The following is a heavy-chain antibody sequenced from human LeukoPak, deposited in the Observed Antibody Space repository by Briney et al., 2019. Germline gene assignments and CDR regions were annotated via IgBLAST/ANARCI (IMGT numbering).Heavy chain of an antibody. CDR3: ARVGVATSKWGLLPSYYYYYYMDV. V-gene: IGHV3-30*01. J-gene: IGHJ6*03. CDR1: GFTFSTYA. D-gene: IGHD5-12*01. CDR2: ISYDGSNK. Sequence: GGSLRLSCAASGFTFSTYAMHWVRQAPGKGLEWVAVISYDGSNKYYADSVKGRFTISRDNSKNTMYLQMNSLRAEDTAVYYCARVGVATSKWGLLPSYYYYYYMDVWGKGTTVTVSS.